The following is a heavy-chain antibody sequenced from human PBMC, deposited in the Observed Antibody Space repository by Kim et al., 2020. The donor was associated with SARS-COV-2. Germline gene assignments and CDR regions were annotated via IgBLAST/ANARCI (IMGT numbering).Heavy chain of an antibody. Sequence: GGSLRLSCAASGFTFGNASMSWVRQAPGKGLEWVGRIKTKTDGGTTDYAAPGKGRFTIARDDSKNTLHLQMNNLKIEDTAVYYCAMTSRSGWGQGTTVTVFS. J-gene: IGHJ6*02. CDR2: IKTKTDGGTT. D-gene: IGHD6-25*01. CDR1: GFTFGNAS. V-gene: IGHV3-15*01. CDR3: AMTSRSG.